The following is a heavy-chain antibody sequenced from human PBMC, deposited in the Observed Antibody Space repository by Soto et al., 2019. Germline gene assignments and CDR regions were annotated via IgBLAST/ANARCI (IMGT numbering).Heavy chain of an antibody. J-gene: IGHJ4*02. CDR1: GFTFGNYP. D-gene: IGHD6-13*01. V-gene: IGHV3-23*01. CDR2: FMGGGGST. Sequence: EVQLLESGGGLVQPGGSRRLSWAASGFTFGNYPMSGFRRPPGKGLESVSVFMGGGGSTYYADSVKGRFTISRDDSKSTVFLQMNSLRADDTATYYCAKGGTSWYFDYRGQGTLVTVTS. CDR3: AKGGTSWYFDY.